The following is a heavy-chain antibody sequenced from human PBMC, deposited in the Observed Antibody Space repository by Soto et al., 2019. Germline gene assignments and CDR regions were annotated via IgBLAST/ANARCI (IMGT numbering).Heavy chain of an antibody. J-gene: IGHJ4*02. CDR2: IYYSGNT. CDR1: GGSISRSDYY. D-gene: IGHD6-13*01. CDR3: ARVRCGSSSCRRLDY. V-gene: IGHV4-31*03. Sequence: QVQLQESGPGLVKPSQTLSLTCTVSGGSISRSDYYWSWVRQLPGRGLEWIGYIYYSGNTLYNPSLRSRVIMSLITSKNQFSLKLNSVSAADTAVYYCARVRCGSSSCRRLDYWGQGTLVTVSS.